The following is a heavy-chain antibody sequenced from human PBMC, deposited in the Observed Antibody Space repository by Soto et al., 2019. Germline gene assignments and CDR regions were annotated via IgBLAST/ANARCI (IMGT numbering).Heavy chain of an antibody. V-gene: IGHV4-39*01. CDR1: GGSISSSSYY. Sequence: SETLSLTCTVSGGSISSSSYYWGWIRQPPGKGLEWIGSIYYSGSTYYNPSLKSRATISVDTSKNQFSLKLSSVTAADTAVYYCARHRTYYDFWSGYLFDYWGQGTLVTVSS. J-gene: IGHJ4*02. D-gene: IGHD3-3*01. CDR2: IYYSGST. CDR3: ARHRTYYDFWSGYLFDY.